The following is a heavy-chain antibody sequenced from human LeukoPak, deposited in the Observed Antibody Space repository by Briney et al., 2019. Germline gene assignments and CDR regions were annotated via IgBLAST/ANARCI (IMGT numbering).Heavy chain of an antibody. V-gene: IGHV4-61*01. CDR1: GGSVSSGSYY. CDR2: IYYSGST. J-gene: IGHJ5*02. CDR3: ARARSIVGLPEFDP. Sequence: PSETLSLTCTVSGGSVSSGSYYWSWIRQPPGKGLEWIGYIYYSGSTNYNPSLKSRVTISVDTSKNQFSLKLSSVTAADTAVYYCARARSIVGLPEFDPWGQGTLVTVSS. D-gene: IGHD1-26*01.